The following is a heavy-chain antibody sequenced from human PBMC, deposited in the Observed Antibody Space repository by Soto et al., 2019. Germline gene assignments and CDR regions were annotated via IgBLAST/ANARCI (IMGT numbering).Heavy chain of an antibody. CDR3: ARGNLARRQHLDF. Sequence: QVQLVQSETEVKKPGDSVRVSCRASGYSLTNFAMHWVRRAHGHRLEWMGWINGGNGDTRFSHEFQGRVAITRDTTANTAYMELSSLRSEDTAVYYCARGNLARRQHLDFWGQGTLAIVSS. CDR1: GYSLTNFA. V-gene: IGHV1-3*01. CDR2: INGGNGDT. J-gene: IGHJ4*02.